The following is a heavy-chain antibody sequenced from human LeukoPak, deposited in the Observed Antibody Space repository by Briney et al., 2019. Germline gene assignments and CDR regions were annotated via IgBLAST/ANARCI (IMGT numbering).Heavy chain of an antibody. CDR2: INHSGST. D-gene: IGHD6-13*01. CDR3: ARGANIAAAGTNWFDP. CDR1: GGSFSGYY. Sequence: SETLSLTCAVYGGSFSGYYWSWIRQPPGKGLEWIGEINHSGSTNYNPSLKSRVTISVDMSKNQFSLKLSSVTAADTAVYYCARGANIAAAGTNWFDPWGQGTLVTVSS. V-gene: IGHV4-34*01. J-gene: IGHJ5*02.